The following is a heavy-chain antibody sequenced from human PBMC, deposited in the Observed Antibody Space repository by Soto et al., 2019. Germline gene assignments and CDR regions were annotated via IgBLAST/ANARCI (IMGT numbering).Heavy chain of an antibody. CDR1: GYSFTDYH. CDR2: INPKSGGT. J-gene: IGHJ6*02. D-gene: IGHD4-4*01. Sequence: GASVKVSCKASGYSFTDYHIHWVRQAPGQGLEWLGRINPKSGGTSTAQKFQGWVTMTTDTSISTASMELTSLTGDDTAVYYCAKSRDGYSFYFYYGMDVWGQGTTVTVSS. CDR3: AKSRDGYSFYFYYGMDV. V-gene: IGHV1-2*04.